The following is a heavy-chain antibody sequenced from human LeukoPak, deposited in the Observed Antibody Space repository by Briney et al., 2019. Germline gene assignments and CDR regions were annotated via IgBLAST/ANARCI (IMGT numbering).Heavy chain of an antibody. CDR2: MNPNSGDT. CDR1: GYTFTGHW. Sequence: GASVKVSCKASGYTFTGHWIHWVRQAPGQALEWMGWMNPNSGDTNSAQRFQGRVTLTRDTSISTAYLELSSLRSDDTAIYYCARDLGSGWIIVDYWGQGTLVTVSS. CDR3: ARDLGSGWIIVDY. V-gene: IGHV1-2*02. D-gene: IGHD6-19*01. J-gene: IGHJ4*02.